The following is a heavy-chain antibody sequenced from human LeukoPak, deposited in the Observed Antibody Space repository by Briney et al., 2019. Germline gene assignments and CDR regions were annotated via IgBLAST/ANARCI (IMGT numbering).Heavy chain of an antibody. Sequence: ASVKVSCKASRYTFTSYDINWVRQATGQGLEWMGWMNPNSGNTGYAQKFQGRVTMTRNTSISTAYVELSSLRSEDTAVYYCARSRGYSGYGYDAFDIWGQGTMVTVSS. V-gene: IGHV1-8*01. J-gene: IGHJ3*02. CDR2: MNPNSGNT. CDR1: RYTFTSYD. D-gene: IGHD5-12*01. CDR3: ARSRGYSGYGYDAFDI.